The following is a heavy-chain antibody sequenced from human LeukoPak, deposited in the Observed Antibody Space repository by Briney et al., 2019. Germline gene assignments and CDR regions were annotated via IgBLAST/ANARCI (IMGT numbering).Heavy chain of an antibody. J-gene: IGHJ4*02. CDR2: IYYSGST. CDR1: GGSISSSNYY. D-gene: IGHD6-13*01. V-gene: IGHV4-39*01. Sequence: SETLSLTCTVSGGSISSSNYYWGWIRQPPGKGLEWIGTIYYSGSTYYNPSLKSRVTISVDSSKNRFSLKLNSVSAADTAVYYCARRLTSSWYLGYFDYWGQGTLVTVSS. CDR3: ARRLTSSWYLGYFDY.